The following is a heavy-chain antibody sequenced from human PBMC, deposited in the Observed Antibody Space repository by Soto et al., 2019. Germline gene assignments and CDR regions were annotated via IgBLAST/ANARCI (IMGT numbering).Heavy chain of an antibody. J-gene: IGHJ4*02. V-gene: IGHV5-51*01. CDR3: ARHIQVGSSGYYSDY. CDR1: GDRFTNYW. CDR2: IYPGDSDT. Sequence: PGESLKISCQGSGDRFTNYWIGWVRQMPGKGLEWMGIIYPGDSDTRYSPSFQGQVTISADKSISTAYLQWSSLKASDTAIYYCARHIQVGSSGYYSDYWGQGTLVTVSS. D-gene: IGHD3-22*01.